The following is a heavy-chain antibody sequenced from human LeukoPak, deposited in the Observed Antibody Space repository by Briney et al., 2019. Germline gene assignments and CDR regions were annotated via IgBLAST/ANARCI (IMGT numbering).Heavy chain of an antibody. CDR2: ISWNSGSI. J-gene: IGHJ4*02. CDR1: GFTFDDYA. CDR3: AKGDYMVRGVIDY. D-gene: IGHD3-10*01. V-gene: IGHV3-9*01. Sequence: GGSLRLSCAASGFTFDDYAMHWVRQAPGKGLEWVSGISWNSGSIGYADSVKGRFTISRDNAKNSLYLQMNSLRAEDTALYYCAKGDYMVRGVIDYWGQGTLVTVSS.